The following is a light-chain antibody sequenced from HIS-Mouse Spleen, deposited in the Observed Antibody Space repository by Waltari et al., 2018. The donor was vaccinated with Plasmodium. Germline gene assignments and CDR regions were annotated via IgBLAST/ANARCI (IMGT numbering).Light chain of an antibody. CDR3: QSADSSGTPNWV. Sequence: SYELTQPPSVSVSPGQTARIPCSGDALPKPYGSWYQHKPGQAPVLVIYKDRERPSGIAEGFSGSSSGTTVKLTISGVQAEEEPDYYCQSADSSGTPNWVFGGGTKLTVL. J-gene: IGLJ3*02. CDR2: KDR. CDR1: ALPKPY. V-gene: IGLV3-25*02.